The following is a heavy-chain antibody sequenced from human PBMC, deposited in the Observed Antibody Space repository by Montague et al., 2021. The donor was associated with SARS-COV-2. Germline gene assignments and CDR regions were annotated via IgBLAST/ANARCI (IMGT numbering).Heavy chain of an antibody. V-gene: IGHV4-39*01. Sequence: SETLSLTCTVSGGSVSSSPYYWGWIRQPPGRGLKWVGSISYSRRTYFSPSLKSRLTISVDSSENQFSLRLSSVTAADTAVYYCASSYYYGSGTYVYNYYMDVWGKGTTVTVSS. D-gene: IGHD3-10*01. CDR2: ISYSRRT. CDR3: ASSYYYGSGTYVYNYYMDV. J-gene: IGHJ6*03. CDR1: GGSVSSSPYY.